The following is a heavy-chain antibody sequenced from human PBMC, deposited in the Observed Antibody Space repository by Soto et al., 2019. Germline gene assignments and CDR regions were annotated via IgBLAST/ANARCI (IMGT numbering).Heavy chain of an antibody. CDR3: ARARCSSTSYATCYYYYMDV. CDR2: ISSSSSYI. CDR1: GFTFNSYS. V-gene: IGHV3-21*01. D-gene: IGHD2-2*01. Sequence: EVQLVESGGGLVKPGGSLRLSCAASGFTFNSYSMNWVRQAPGKGLEWVSAISSSSSYIYYADSVKGRFTISRDNAKNSLYLPMNSLRAEDTAVYYWARARCSSTSYATCYYYYMDVWGKGTTVTVSS. J-gene: IGHJ6*03.